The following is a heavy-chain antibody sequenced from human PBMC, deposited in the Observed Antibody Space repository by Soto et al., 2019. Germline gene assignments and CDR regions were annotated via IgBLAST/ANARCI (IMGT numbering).Heavy chain of an antibody. V-gene: IGHV4-34*01. CDR3: ARGGISHWAYFYYMDV. Sequence: QVQLQQGGAGLLKPSETLSLTCVVSGGSLSDYFWSWIRQPPGMALEWIGEINHLGSINYNPSLKSRVTMPVDTSKNQFSLTLNSVTAADTATYYCARGGISHWAYFYYMDVWDRGTTVTVSS. J-gene: IGHJ6*03. CDR2: INHLGSI. CDR1: GGSLSDYF. D-gene: IGHD2-21*01.